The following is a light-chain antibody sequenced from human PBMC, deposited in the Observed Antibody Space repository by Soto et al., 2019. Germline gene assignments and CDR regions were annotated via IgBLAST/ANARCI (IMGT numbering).Light chain of an antibody. CDR3: MQALQTPLT. CDR2: LGS. J-gene: IGKJ4*01. CDR1: QSLLHSNGYTY. V-gene: IGKV2-28*01. Sequence: DIVMTQSPLSLPVTPGEPASISCRSSQSLLHSNGYTYLDWYLQKPGQSPQLLIYLGSNRSSGVPDRFSGSGSGTDFTLKISTVEADDVGVYYCMQALQTPLTFGGGTKVEIK.